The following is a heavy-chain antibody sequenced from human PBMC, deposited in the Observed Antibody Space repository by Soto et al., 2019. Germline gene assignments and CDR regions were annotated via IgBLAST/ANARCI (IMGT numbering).Heavy chain of an antibody. D-gene: IGHD3-9*01. V-gene: IGHV4-39*01. Sequence: SETLSLTCSVSGDSINSDKYYWGWIRQPPGKGLEWIGSIYYRGNTYYNPSLQTRVTISLDKSKSQFSLKLNSVTAADSAVFFCARLEGLATISYFFDFWGQGALVTVSS. J-gene: IGHJ4*02. CDR1: GDSINSDKYY. CDR2: IYYRGNT. CDR3: ARLEGLATISYFFDF.